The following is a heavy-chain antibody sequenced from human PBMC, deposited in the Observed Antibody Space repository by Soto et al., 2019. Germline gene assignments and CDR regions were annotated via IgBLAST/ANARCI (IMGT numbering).Heavy chain of an antibody. V-gene: IGHV3-23*01. J-gene: IGHJ5*02. CDR1: GFTFSSYS. D-gene: IGHD3-22*01. CDR2: ITATGGTT. CDR3: YSRYNWFDP. Sequence: GGSLRLSCAASGFTFSSYSMSWVRQAPGKGLEWVAHITATGGTTYYADSVKGRFTISRDTSRNTLYLQMNGLRAGNSYDSSGYSRYNWFDPWGQGTLVTVSS.